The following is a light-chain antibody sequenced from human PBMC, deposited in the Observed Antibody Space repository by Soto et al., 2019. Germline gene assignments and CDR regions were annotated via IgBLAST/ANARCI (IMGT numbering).Light chain of an antibody. J-gene: IGLJ3*02. Sequence: QSALTQPPFASGSPGQSVTISCAGTSSDVGGYDYVSWYQQHPGKAPKLLIYEVIKRPSGVPDRFSGSKSGNTASLTVSGLQADDEADYYCSSYGGSNGVLFGGGTKLTVL. V-gene: IGLV2-8*01. CDR1: SSDVGGYDY. CDR3: SSYGGSNGVL. CDR2: EVI.